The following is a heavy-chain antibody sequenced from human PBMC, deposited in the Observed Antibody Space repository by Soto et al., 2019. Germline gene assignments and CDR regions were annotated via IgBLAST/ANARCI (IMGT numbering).Heavy chain of an antibody. J-gene: IGHJ4*02. V-gene: IGHV1-18*01. CDR2: ISAYNGNT. Sequence: ASVKVSCKASGYTFTIYGISCVRQAPGQGLEWMGCISAYNGNTNYAQKLQGRVTMTTDTSTSTAYMELRSLRSDDTAVYYCARGGGVAAAGTIVYWGQGTLVTVSS. CDR1: GYTFTIYG. D-gene: IGHD6-13*01. CDR3: ARGGGVAAAGTIVY.